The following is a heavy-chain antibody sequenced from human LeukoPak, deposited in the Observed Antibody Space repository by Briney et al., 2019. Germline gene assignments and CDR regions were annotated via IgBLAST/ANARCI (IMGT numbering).Heavy chain of an antibody. CDR2: ISGSGGST. V-gene: IGHV3-23*01. J-gene: IGHJ4*02. CDR1: GFTFSSYA. D-gene: IGHD4-23*01. Sequence: GGSLRLSCAASGFTFSSYAMSWVRQAPGKGLEWVLAISGSGGSTYYADSVKGRFTISRDNSKNTLYLQMNSLRAEDTAVYYCAFTYGGAFDYWGQGTLVTVSS. CDR3: AFTYGGAFDY.